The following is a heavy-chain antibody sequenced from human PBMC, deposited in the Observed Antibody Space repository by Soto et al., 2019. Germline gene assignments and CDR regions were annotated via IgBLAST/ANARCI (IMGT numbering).Heavy chain of an antibody. D-gene: IGHD1-26*01. CDR3: ASGIDLGHYYGMDV. CDR1: GGTFSSYA. CDR2: IIPIFGTA. J-gene: IGHJ6*02. V-gene: IGHV1-69*13. Sequence: VASVKVSCKASGGTFSSYAISWVRQAPGQGLEWMGGIIPIFGTANYAQKFQGRVTITADESTSTAYMELSSLRSEDTAVYYCASGIDLGHYYGMDVWGQGTTVTVSS.